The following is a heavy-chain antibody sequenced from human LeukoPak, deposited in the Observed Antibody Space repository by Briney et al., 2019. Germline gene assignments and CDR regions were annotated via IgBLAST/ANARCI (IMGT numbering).Heavy chain of an antibody. CDR1: GFTVNRNV. CDR3: ARDLAGFEEPRYYYYMDV. CDR2: IYSDDRA. D-gene: IGHD1-14*01. V-gene: IGHV3-66*02. Sequence: GGSLRLSCVASGFTVNRNVMSWVRQAPGKGLEWVSLIYSDDRALYADSVKGRFTISRNKSKNTLFLQMSSLKPEDTAIYYCARDLAGFEEPRYYYYMDVWGKGTTVTVSS. J-gene: IGHJ6*03.